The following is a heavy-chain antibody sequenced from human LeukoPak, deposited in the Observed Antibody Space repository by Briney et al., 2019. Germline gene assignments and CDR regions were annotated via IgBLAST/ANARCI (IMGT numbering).Heavy chain of an antibody. CDR1: GFTFSSYG. CDR3: AKDFCSGGSCYFTWFDP. Sequence: PGGSLRLSCAASGFTFSSYGVHWVRQAPGKGLEWVAVISYDGSNKYYADSVKGRFTISRDNSKNTLYLQMNSLRAEDTAVYYCAKDFCSGGSCYFTWFDPWGQGTLVTVSS. V-gene: IGHV3-30*18. D-gene: IGHD2-15*01. CDR2: ISYDGSNK. J-gene: IGHJ5*02.